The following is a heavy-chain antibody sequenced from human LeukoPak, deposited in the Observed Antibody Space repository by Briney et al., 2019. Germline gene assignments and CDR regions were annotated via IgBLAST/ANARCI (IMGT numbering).Heavy chain of an antibody. J-gene: IGHJ4*02. D-gene: IGHD4-17*01. CDR2: IKQDGSEK. V-gene: IGHV3-7*01. CDR1: GFTFSSYW. CDR3: ARERRTTLTTPFDY. Sequence: PGGSLRLSCAASGFTFSSYWMSWVRKAPGKGLEWVANIKQDGSEKYYVDSVKGRFTISRDNAKNSLYLQMNSLRAEDTAVYYCARERRTTLTTPFDYWGQGALVTVSS.